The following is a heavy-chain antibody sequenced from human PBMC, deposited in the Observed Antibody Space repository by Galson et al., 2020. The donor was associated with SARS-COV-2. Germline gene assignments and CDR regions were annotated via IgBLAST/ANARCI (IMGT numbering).Heavy chain of an antibody. CDR1: GGSFSGYY. V-gene: IGHV4-34*01. CDR3: ELQWNDGKDYYYGMDV. D-gene: IGHD1-1*01. J-gene: IGHJ6*02. CDR2: INHSGST. Sequence: SETLSLTCAVYGGSFSGYYWSWIRQPPGKGLEWIGEINHSGSTNYNPSLKSRVTISVDTSKNQFSLKLSSVTAADTAVYYCELQWNDGKDYYYGMDVWGQGTTVTVSS.